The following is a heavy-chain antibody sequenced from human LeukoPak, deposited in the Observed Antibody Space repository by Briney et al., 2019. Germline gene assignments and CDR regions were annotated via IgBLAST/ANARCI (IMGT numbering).Heavy chain of an antibody. J-gene: IGHJ4*02. CDR2: ISGSGGST. CDR3: AKNLVYSRRGDY. CDR1: GLTFSSYA. Sequence: GGSLRLSCAASGLTFSSYAMSWVRQAPGKGLEWVSAISGSGGSTYYADSVKGRFTISRDNSKNTLYLQMNSLRAEDTAVYYCAKNLVYSRRGDYWGQGTLVTVSS. V-gene: IGHV3-23*01. D-gene: IGHD2-15*01.